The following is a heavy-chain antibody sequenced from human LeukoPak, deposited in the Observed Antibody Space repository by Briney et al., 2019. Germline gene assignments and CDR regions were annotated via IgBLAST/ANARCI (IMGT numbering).Heavy chain of an antibody. J-gene: IGHJ3*02. Sequence: GGSLRLSCAASGFTFSDYYMSWIRQAPGKGLEWVSYISGSGSTIYYADSVKGRFTISRDNAKNSLYLQMNSLRAEDTAVYYCARMTTVTSDAFDIWGQRTMVTVSS. CDR3: ARMTTVTSDAFDI. CDR1: GFTFSDYY. D-gene: IGHD4-17*01. V-gene: IGHV3-11*04. CDR2: ISGSGSTI.